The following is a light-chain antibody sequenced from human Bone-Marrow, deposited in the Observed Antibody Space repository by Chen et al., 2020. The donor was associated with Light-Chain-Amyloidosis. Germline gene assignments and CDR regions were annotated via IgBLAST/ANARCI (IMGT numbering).Light chain of an antibody. V-gene: IGKV1-39*01. CDR3: QQSFSVPLS. CDR1: QSISNS. J-gene: IGKJ4*01. Sequence: DIEMTQSPSSLPASVGDRVTITCRASQSISNSLNWYQQKPGQAPKLLIYTASTLESGVPSMFSGSGSGTDFTLTIISLQPEDFAAYYWQQSFSVPLSFGGGTKVEI. CDR2: TAS.